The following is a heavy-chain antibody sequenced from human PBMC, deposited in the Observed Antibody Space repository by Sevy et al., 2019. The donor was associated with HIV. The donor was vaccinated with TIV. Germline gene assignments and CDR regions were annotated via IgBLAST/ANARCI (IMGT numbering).Heavy chain of an antibody. D-gene: IGHD2-2*01. CDR2: ISYDGSNK. J-gene: IGHJ6*02. Sequence: GGSLSLSCAASGFTFSSYAMHWVRQAPGKGLEWVEVISYDGSNKYYADSVKGRFTISRDNSKKTLYLQMNSLRAEDTAVYYCARDGCSSTSCPLDYYYYGMDVWGQGTTVTVSS. V-gene: IGHV3-30-3*01. CDR3: ARDGCSSTSCPLDYYYYGMDV. CDR1: GFTFSSYA.